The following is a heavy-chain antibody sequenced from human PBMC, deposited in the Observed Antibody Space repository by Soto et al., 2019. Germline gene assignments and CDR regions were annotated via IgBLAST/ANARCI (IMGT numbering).Heavy chain of an antibody. CDR3: VSWVSAHFDY. J-gene: IGHJ4*01. D-gene: IGHD2-8*01. CDR2: ISSNGANT. V-gene: IGHV3-23*01. CDR1: GFTFDSPYSHA. Sequence: PGGSLRLSCAASGFTFDSPYSHAMSWVRQSPGKGPEWVSTISSNGANTHYAGSVQGRFTISKDASRSTVHLHMNSLRADDTATYFCVSWVSAHFDYWGHGTPVTVSS.